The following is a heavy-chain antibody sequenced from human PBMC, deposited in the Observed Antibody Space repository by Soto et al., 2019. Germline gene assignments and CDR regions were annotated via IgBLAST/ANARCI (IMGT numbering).Heavy chain of an antibody. D-gene: IGHD2-21*02. V-gene: IGHV4-30-4*01. CDR2: IYYSGST. J-gene: IGHJ4*02. CDR1: GGSISSGDYY. Sequence: QVQLQESGPGLVKPSQTLSLTCTVSGGSISSGDYYWRWFRQPPGKGLEWIGYIYYSGSTYYNLSLKSRVTIAVDTSKNQFSLKLSSVTAADTAVYYCARYCGGDCPYYFDYWGQGTLVTVSS. CDR3: ARYCGGDCPYYFDY.